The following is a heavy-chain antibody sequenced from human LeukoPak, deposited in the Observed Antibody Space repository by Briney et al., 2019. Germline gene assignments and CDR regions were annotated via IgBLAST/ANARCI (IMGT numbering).Heavy chain of an antibody. V-gene: IGHV1-2*02. CDR1: GYTFTGYY. Sequence: ASVKVSCKASGYTFTGYYMHWVRQAPGQGLEWMGWINPNSGGTNYAQKFQGRVTMTRDTSISTAYMEPSRLRSDDTAVYYCARPYYYDRGVSFGAFDIWGQGTMVTVSS. CDR2: INPNSGGT. D-gene: IGHD3-22*01. J-gene: IGHJ3*02. CDR3: ARPYYYDRGVSFGAFDI.